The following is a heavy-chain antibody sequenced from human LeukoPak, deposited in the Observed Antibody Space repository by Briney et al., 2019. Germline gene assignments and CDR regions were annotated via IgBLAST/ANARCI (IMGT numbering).Heavy chain of an antibody. CDR1: GYSISSGYY. CDR2: IYHSGST. V-gene: IGHV4-38-2*02. D-gene: IGHD3-22*01. CDR3: ARSGDSSGYYPGAFDI. J-gene: IGHJ3*02. Sequence: SETLSLTCTVSGYSISSGYYWGWIRQPPGKGLEWIGSIYHSGSTYYNPSLKSRVTISVDTSKNQFSLKLSSVTAADTAVYYCARSGDSSGYYPGAFDIWGQGTMVTVSS.